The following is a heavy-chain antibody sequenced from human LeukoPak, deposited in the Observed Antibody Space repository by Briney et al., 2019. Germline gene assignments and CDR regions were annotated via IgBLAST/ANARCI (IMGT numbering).Heavy chain of an antibody. J-gene: IGHJ4*02. CDR3: ASAMLRGIGNY. V-gene: IGHV3-74*01. D-gene: IGHD3-10*01. Sequence: GGSLRLSCAASGLTFSTYWMHWVRQTLGKGLVWVARINSDGSSTNYADSVEGRFTVYRDNAKNTLYLQMNNLRAEDTAIYYCASAMLRGIGNYWGQGTLVTVSS. CDR2: INSDGSST. CDR1: GLTFSTYW.